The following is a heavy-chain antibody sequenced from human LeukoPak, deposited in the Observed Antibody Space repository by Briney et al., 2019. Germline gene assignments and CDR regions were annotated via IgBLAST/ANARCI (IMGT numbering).Heavy chain of an antibody. CDR1: GFTFSSYG. J-gene: IGHJ1*01. V-gene: IGHV3-30*03. D-gene: IGHD6-13*01. CDR2: ISYDGSNK. CDR3: ARGSSWYLEYFQL. Sequence: PGGSLRLSCAASGFTFSSYGMHWVRQAPGKGLEWVAVISYDGSNKYYADSVKGRFTISRDNSKNTLYLQMNSLRAEDTAVYYCARGSSWYLEYFQLWGQGTLVAVSS.